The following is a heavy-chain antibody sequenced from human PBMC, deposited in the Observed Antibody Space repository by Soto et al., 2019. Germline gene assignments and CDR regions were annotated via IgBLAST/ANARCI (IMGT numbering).Heavy chain of an antibody. V-gene: IGHV3-30*03. D-gene: IGHD3-16*01. CDR1: GFTFRSYV. CDR3: AGVGTTGGLDV. CDR2: TSYDGSNN. Sequence: QVQLVESGGGVVQPGTSLRLSCVGSGFTFRSYVIHWVRQAPGKGLEWVALTSYDGSNNFLGDSVKGPYTISRDNSSNTMELQMAGFFIADTALYYCAGVGTTGGLDVWGQVSLVSVCS. J-gene: IGHJ4*02.